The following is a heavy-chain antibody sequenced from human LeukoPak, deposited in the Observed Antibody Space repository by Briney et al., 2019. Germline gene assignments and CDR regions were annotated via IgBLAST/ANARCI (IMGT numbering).Heavy chain of an antibody. CDR3: AKGYFGSGSYYNPYFDY. CDR2: ITNGGTA. Sequence: GGSLRLSCVASGFTFKSYAMNWVRQAPRKGQEWVSGITNGGTAHYGDSVKGRFTISRDNSKSSLYLQMNALSAEDTAVYYCAKGYFGSGSYYNPYFDYWGQGTRVTVSS. D-gene: IGHD3-10*01. CDR1: GFTFKSYA. V-gene: IGHV3-23*01. J-gene: IGHJ4*02.